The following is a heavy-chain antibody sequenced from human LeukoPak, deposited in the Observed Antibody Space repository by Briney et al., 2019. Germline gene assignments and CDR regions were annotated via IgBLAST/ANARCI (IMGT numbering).Heavy chain of an antibody. CDR1: GGSISSYY. J-gene: IGHJ4*02. CDR2: IYYSGST. Sequence: SETLSLTCTVSGGSISSYYWSWIRQPPGKGLEWIGYIYYSGSTNYNPSLKSRVTISVDTSKNQFSLKLSSVTAADTAVYYCARGLEQWLPDYWGQGTLVTVSS. CDR3: ARGLEQWLPDY. D-gene: IGHD6-19*01. V-gene: IGHV4-59*12.